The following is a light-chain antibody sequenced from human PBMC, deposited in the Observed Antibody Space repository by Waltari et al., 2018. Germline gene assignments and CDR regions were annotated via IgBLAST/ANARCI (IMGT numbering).Light chain of an antibody. CDR2: EVS. V-gene: IGLV2-23*02. J-gene: IGLJ2*01. CDR3: CSYAGSSTSVV. CDR1: SSDVGSYHL. Sequence: QSALTQPASVSGSPGQSIPISCTGTSSDVGSYHLVSWYQQHPGQAPKLMIYEVSKRPSGVSNRFSGPKSCNTASLTISGLQAEDEADYYCCSYAGSSTSVVFGGGTKLTVL.